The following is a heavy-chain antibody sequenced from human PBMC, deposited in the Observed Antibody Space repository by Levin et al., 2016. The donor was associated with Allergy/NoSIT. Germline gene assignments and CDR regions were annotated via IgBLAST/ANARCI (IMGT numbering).Heavy chain of an antibody. V-gene: IGHV3-7*01. CDR2: INQDGNEK. Sequence: GESLKISCAASGFIFSSYSMTWVRQAPGKGLERVAKINQDGNEKNYVDSVKGRFTISRDNAENSLYLQMSSLRAEDTAMYYCARGYPGNCRSTSCSGAFDIWGQGTMVTVSS. CDR3: ARGYPGNCRSTSCSGAFDI. J-gene: IGHJ3*02. CDR1: GFIFSSYS. D-gene: IGHD2-2*01.